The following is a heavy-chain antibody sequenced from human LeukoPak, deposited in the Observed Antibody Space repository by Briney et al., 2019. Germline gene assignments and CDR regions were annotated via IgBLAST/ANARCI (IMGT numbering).Heavy chain of an antibody. CDR3: ARRRDFIDY. CDR1: GFTLSDYY. Sequence: WGSLRLSCAASGFTLSDYYMSWFRLAPGKGLEWVSYSSSSGSTIYYADSVKGRFAISRDNAKNSLYLQMNSLRAEDTAVYYCARRRDFIDYWGQGTLVTVSS. CDR2: SSSSGSTI. V-gene: IGHV3-11*01. J-gene: IGHJ4*02. D-gene: IGHD3/OR15-3a*01.